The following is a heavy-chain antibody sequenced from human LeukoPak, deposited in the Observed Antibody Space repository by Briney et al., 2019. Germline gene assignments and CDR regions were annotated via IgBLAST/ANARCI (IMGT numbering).Heavy chain of an antibody. J-gene: IGHJ4*02. Sequence: GGSLRLSCAASGFTFSSYDRNWVRQAPGKGLEWVSHIDSSGSDIYYADSVKGRFTISRDNAKNSLYLQMDSLGAEDTAVYYCVREGSAGGFDYWGQGTLVAVSS. D-gene: IGHD2-15*01. V-gene: IGHV3-48*03. CDR1: GFTFSSYD. CDR3: VREGSAGGFDY. CDR2: IDSSGSDI.